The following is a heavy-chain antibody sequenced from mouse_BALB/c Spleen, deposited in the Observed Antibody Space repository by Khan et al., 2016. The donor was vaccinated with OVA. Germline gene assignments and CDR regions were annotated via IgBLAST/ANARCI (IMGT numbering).Heavy chain of an antibody. CDR2: INPRSDYT. D-gene: IGHD2-14*01. V-gene: IGHV1-4*01. CDR3: TRRTTGYAMDY. Sequence: QVRLQPSGAELARPGASVKMSCKTSGYTFTSNTMHWVKQWPGQGLEWIGYINPRSDYTIYSQKFKEKATLTADISSSTAYMQLSSLTSDDSALYYCTRRTTGYAMDYWGQGTSVTVSS. CDR1: GYTFTSNT. J-gene: IGHJ4*01.